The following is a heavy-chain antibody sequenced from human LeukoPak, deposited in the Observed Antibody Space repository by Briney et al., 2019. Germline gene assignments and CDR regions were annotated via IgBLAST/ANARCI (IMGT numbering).Heavy chain of an antibody. J-gene: IGHJ4*02. V-gene: IGHV4-4*02. CDR1: GGSIDITNY. Sequence: ADTLSLTCGVSGGSIDITNYWRWVRQAPGKGLEWIGEISHDGTTNHNPSLRSRVAMSLDRANNQFSLSLTSVTAADTAVYYCTREDRPYCPFAYWGQGVLVTVSS. D-gene: IGHD1-26*01. CDR3: TREDRPYCPFAY. CDR2: ISHDGTT.